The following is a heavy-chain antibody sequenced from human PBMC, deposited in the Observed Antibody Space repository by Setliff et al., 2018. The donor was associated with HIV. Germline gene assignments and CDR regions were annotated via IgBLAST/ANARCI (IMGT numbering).Heavy chain of an antibody. CDR3: ARIPGSSSEGGWFDP. J-gene: IGHJ5*02. V-gene: IGHV3-7*03. CDR1: GFTLSNFW. D-gene: IGHD6-6*01. Sequence: GESLKISCEASGFTLSNFWMSWVRQAPGKGLEWVANIKKDGSEKYYVDSVKGRFTISRDDAKNSLFLQMNSLRADDTAVYYCARIPGSSSEGGWFDPWGQGTLVTVSS. CDR2: IKKDGSEK.